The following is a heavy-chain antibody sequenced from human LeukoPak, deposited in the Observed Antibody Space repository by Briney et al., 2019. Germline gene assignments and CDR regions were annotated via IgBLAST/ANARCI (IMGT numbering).Heavy chain of an antibody. V-gene: IGHV4-34*01. CDR1: GGSFSGYY. J-gene: IGHJ5*02. CDR2: INHSGSI. D-gene: IGHD3-10*01. CDR3: ARVRGRYYYGSGSQYNWFDP. Sequence: SETLSLTCAVYGGSFSGYYWSWIRQPPGKGLEWIEEINHSGSINYNPSLKSRVTISIDTSKNQFSLKLSSVTAADTAVYYCARVRGRYYYGSGSQYNWFDPWGQGTLVTVSS.